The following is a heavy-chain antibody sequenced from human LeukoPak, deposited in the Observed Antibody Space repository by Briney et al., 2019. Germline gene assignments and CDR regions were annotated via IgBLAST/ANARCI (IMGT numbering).Heavy chain of an antibody. CDR2: IYTSGST. J-gene: IGHJ4*02. Sequence: SQTLSLTCTVSGGSISSCSYYWSWIRQPAGMGLEWIVRIYTSGSTNYNPSLTSPLPISQDTSTNQFSLTLSSVTAADTAVHYFARGGGKRWLQYGDFDYWGQGTLVTLSS. CDR1: GGSISSCSYY. CDR3: ARGGGKRWLQYGDFDY. V-gene: IGHV4-61*02. D-gene: IGHD5-24*01.